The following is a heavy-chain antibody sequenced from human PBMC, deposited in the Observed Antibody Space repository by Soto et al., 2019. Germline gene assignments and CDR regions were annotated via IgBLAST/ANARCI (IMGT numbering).Heavy chain of an antibody. CDR2: INPNSGGT. D-gene: IGHD2-21*02. J-gene: IGHJ6*04. V-gene: IGHV1-2*02. CDR1: GYTFTGYY. CDR3: GGGGWGVTREYSNGMDV. Sequence: QVQLVQSGAEVKKPGASVKVSCKASGYTFTGYYMHWVRQAPGQGLEWMGWINPNSGGTNYAQKFQGRVTMTRDTPIRTVNRGRRRLRLDDPAVYYGGGGGWGVTREYSNGMDVGGKGTPVTVPS.